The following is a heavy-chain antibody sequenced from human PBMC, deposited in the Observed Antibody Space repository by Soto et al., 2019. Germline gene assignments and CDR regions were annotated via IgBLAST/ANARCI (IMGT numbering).Heavy chain of an antibody. Sequence: SETLSLTCAVYGGSFSGYYWSWIRQPPGKGLEWIGEINHSGSTNYNPSLKSRVTISVDTSKNQFSLKLSSVTAADTAVYYCARGDYDFWSAYSIHWFDPWGQGTLVTVSS. CDR3: ARGDYDFWSAYSIHWFDP. CDR1: GGSFSGYY. CDR2: INHSGST. V-gene: IGHV4-34*01. J-gene: IGHJ5*02. D-gene: IGHD3-3*01.